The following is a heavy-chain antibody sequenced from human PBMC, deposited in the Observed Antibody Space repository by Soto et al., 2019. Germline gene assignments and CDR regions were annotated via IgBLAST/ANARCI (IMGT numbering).Heavy chain of an antibody. CDR2: IYLADDK. D-gene: IGHD3-10*01. CDR1: GFSLSTTGVG. Sequence: QITLKESGPTLVRPTQTLTLTCTFSGFSLSTTGVGVGWIRQPPGKALEWLALIYLADDKRYRPSLKSRLTITKDNSKNECVPTMSNLDPVETAKYFCGQGFRDYGLGRERANYFDPGGQGTLVTVS. J-gene: IGHJ5*02. V-gene: IGHV2-5*02. CDR3: GQGFRDYGLGRERANYFDP.